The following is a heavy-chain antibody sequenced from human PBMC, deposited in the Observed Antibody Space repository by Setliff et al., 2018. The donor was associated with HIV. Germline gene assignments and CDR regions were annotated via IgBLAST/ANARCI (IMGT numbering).Heavy chain of an antibody. V-gene: IGHV3-9*03. J-gene: IGHJ2*01. Sequence: GGSLRLSCAASGFTFSNYSMNWVRQAPGKGLEWVSGISWNSGVIGYADSVKGRFTISRDNAKDSVSLQMNNLRAEDMALYYCAKKVAGVNWYFDLWGRGTLVTSPQ. CDR2: ISWNSGVI. CDR1: GFTFSNYS. D-gene: IGHD6-19*01. CDR3: AKKVAGVNWYFDL.